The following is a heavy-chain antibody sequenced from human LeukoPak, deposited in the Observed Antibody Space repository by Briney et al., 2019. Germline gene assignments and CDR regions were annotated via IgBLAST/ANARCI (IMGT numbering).Heavy chain of an antibody. Sequence: GGSLRLSCAASGFTFSSYSMNWVRQAPGKGLEWVSAISSSSSYIYYADSVKGRFTISRDNAKNSLYLQMNSLRAEDTAVYYCARDSSGYIDYWGQGTLVTVSS. CDR2: ISSSSSYI. J-gene: IGHJ4*02. CDR1: GFTFSSYS. D-gene: IGHD3-22*01. V-gene: IGHV3-21*01. CDR3: ARDSSGYIDY.